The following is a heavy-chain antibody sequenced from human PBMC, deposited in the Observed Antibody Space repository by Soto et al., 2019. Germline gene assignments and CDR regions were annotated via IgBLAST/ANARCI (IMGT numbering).Heavy chain of an antibody. J-gene: IGHJ6*02. CDR1: GYTFINYG. V-gene: IGHV1-18*01. CDR2: TTAYNANT. Sequence: GASVKVSCKASGYTFINYGISWVRQAPGQGLEWMGWTTAYNANTNYAQKYQDRVTMTTDTSTSTAYMELRSLRSDDAAVYYCARARLGSRTSRYVDIMDIWGPGTTVTVSS. CDR3: ARARLGSRTSRYVDIMDI. D-gene: IGHD2-2*01.